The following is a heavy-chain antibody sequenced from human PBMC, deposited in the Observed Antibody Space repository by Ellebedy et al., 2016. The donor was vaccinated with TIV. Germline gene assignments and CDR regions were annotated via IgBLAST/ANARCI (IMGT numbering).Heavy chain of an antibody. J-gene: IGHJ4*02. D-gene: IGHD3-22*01. V-gene: IGHV5-10-1*01. Sequence: KVSXKGSGYSFTSYWISWVRQMPGKGLEWMGRIDPSDSYTNYSPSFQGHVTISADKSISTAYLQWSSLKASDTAMYYCARDEPTFYYDSSGYKPNWGQGTLVTVSS. CDR1: GYSFTSYW. CDR2: IDPSDSYT. CDR3: ARDEPTFYYDSSGYKPN.